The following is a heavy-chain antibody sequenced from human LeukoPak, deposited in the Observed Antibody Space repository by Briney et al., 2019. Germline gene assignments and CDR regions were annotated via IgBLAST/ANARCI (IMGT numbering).Heavy chain of an antibody. CDR3: AKMPVSYSSGWSTFDY. CDR1: GFTFRSYV. J-gene: IGHJ4*02. D-gene: IGHD6-19*01. Sequence: PGGSLRLSCAASGFTFRSYVMSWVRLAPGKGLEWVSGLNTDGAWIYYADSVKGRFTISRDNSKNTLYLQMNSLRAEDTAVYYCAKMPVSYSSGWSTFDYWGQGNLVTVSS. V-gene: IGHV3-23*01. CDR2: LNTDGAWI.